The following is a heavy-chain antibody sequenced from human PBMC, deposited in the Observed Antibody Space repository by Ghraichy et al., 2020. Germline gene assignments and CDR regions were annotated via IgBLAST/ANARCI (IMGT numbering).Heavy chain of an antibody. V-gene: IGHV4-61*01. J-gene: IGHJ4*02. Sequence: SETLSLTCTVSSASVSGSNYYWSWIRQPPGKALEWIGNVFYSGGTNYNPSLKSRVTISVDTSKNQFSLKLSSVTAADTAIYYCARDLLRFLHFSGGIDYWGQGKLVTVST. CDR2: VFYSGGT. D-gene: IGHD3-3*01. CDR1: SASVSGSNYY. CDR3: ARDLLRFLHFSGGIDY.